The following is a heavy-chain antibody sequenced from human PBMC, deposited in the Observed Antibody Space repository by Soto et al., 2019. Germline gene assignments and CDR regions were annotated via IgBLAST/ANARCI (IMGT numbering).Heavy chain of an antibody. J-gene: IGHJ4*02. D-gene: IGHD4-17*01. CDR3: ATTSYGDYFDY. V-gene: IGHV4-59*08. Sequence: TSETLSLTCTVSGGSISSYYWSWIRQPPGKGLEWIGYIYYSGSTNYNPSLKSRVTISVDTSKNQFSLELSSVTAADTAVYYCATTSYGDYFDYWGQGTLVTVSS. CDR2: IYYSGST. CDR1: GGSISSYY.